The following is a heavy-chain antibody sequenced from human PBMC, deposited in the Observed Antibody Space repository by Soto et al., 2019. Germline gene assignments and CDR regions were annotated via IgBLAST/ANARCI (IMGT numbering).Heavy chain of an antibody. D-gene: IGHD3-10*01. CDR1: GFTFSSYW. CDR3: ARVFGSPTSYCYFDL. CDR2: IKQDGSEK. V-gene: IGHV3-7*01. Sequence: EVQLVESGGGLVQPGGSLRLSCAASGFTFSSYWMSWFRQAPGKGLEWVANIKQDGSEKYDMDSMKGRFTISRDNAKYSLFLQMNGLRAEDTALYYCARVFGSPTSYCYFDLWGRGTLVTVSS. J-gene: IGHJ2*01.